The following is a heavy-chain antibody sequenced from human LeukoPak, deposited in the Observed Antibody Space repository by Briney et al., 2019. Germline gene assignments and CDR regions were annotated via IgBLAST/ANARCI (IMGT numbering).Heavy chain of an antibody. CDR1: GYTFTSHY. CDR3: ARAPNRNYDY. CDR2: INPGGGGT. Sequence: WASVKVSCKASGYTFTSHYMHWVRQAPGQGLEWMGIINPGGGGTSYAQKFQGRVTMTRDTSTSTVYMELSSLRSEDTAAYYCARAPNRNYDYWGQGTLVTVSS. V-gene: IGHV1-46*01. D-gene: IGHD4-11*01. J-gene: IGHJ4*02.